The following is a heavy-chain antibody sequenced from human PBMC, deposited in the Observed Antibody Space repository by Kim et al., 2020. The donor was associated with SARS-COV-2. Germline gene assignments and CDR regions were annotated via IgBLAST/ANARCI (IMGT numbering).Heavy chain of an antibody. CDR3: ARGRFKKREMFIAVAAGVNYYGMDV. D-gene: IGHD6-19*01. CDR1: GGSFSGYY. J-gene: IGHJ6*02. CDR2: INHSGST. V-gene: IGHV4-34*01. Sequence: SETLSLTCAVYGGSFSGYYWSWIRQPPGKGLEWIGEINHSGSTNYNPSLKSRVTISVDTSKNQFSLKLSSVTAADTAVYYFARGRFKKREMFIAVAAGVNYYGMDVWGQGTTVTVSS.